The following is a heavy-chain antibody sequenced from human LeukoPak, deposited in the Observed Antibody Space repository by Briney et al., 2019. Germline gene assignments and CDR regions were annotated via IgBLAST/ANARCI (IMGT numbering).Heavy chain of an antibody. J-gene: IGHJ3*02. V-gene: IGHV4-61*02. D-gene: IGHD1-26*01. CDR1: GGSMSSGSYY. Sequence: SETLSLTCTVSGGSMSSGSYYWSWIRQPAGKGLEWIGRSYNSGSTNYYPSLKSRVTISVDTSKNQFSLKLSSVTAADTAMYYCARDPGGAVFDIWGQGTMVTVSS. CDR2: SYNSGST. CDR3: ARDPGGAVFDI.